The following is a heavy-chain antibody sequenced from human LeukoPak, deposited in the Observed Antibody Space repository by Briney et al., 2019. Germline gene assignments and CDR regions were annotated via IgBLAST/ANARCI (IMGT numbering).Heavy chain of an antibody. CDR3: ARDGIDY. J-gene: IGHJ4*02. CDR1: GFTFTDYW. V-gene: IGHV3-7*05. CDR2: IKPDGRDT. Sequence: PGGSLRLSCAASGFTFTDYWMSLVRQTPGKGLEWVANIKPDGRDTYYVDSVRGRFTISRDDARQSVYLQMNSLGVEDTAVYYCARDGIDYWGQGTLVTVSS.